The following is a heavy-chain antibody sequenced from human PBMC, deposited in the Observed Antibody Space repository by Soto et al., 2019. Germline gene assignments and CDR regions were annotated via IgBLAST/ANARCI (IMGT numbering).Heavy chain of an antibody. CDR3: AGYSNYGWFDP. D-gene: IGHD4-4*01. V-gene: IGHV1-69*02. Sequence: QVQLVQSGAEVKKPGSSVKVSCKASGGTFSSYTISWVRQAPGQGREWMGRIIPILGIANYAQKFQGRVTITADKSTSTAYMELSSLRSEDTAVYYCAGYSNYGWFDPWGQGTLVTVSS. CDR2: IIPILGIA. J-gene: IGHJ5*02. CDR1: GGTFSSYT.